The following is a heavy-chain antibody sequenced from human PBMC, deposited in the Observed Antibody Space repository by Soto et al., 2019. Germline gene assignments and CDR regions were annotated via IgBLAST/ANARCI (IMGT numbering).Heavy chain of an antibody. Sequence: QVQLLEAGPGLVRPSETLSLTCAVSGDSVTGNYWSGIRQAPGKDLQWIGYIHYTVTTSYNPSLKSRVAISIESSTNHLSLTLNSVTAADTAVYYCARERGHPRNSYDWRYFDLGGRGILVSVSS. CDR1: GDSVTGNY. V-gene: IGHV4-59*02. CDR2: IHYTVTT. D-gene: IGHD1-20*01. CDR3: ARERGHPRNSYDWRYFDL. J-gene: IGHJ2*01.